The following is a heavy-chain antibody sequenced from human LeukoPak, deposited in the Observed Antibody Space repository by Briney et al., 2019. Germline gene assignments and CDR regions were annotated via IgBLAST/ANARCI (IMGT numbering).Heavy chain of an antibody. Sequence: SVKVSCKASGGTFSSYAISWVRQAPGQGLEWMGGIIPIFGTANYAQKFQGRVTITADESTSTAYMELSSLRSEDTAVYYCAREDDFWSGPPYYYYGMDVWGQGTTVTVYS. D-gene: IGHD3-3*01. V-gene: IGHV1-69*01. CDR2: IIPIFGTA. CDR1: GGTFSSYA. CDR3: AREDDFWSGPPYYYYGMDV. J-gene: IGHJ6*02.